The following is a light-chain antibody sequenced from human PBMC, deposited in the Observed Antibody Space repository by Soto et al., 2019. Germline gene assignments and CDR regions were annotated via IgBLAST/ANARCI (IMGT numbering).Light chain of an antibody. Sequence: QSALTQPASVSGSPGQSITISCTGTSSDVGSYNYVSWYQQHPGKAPKLMIYEVSNRPSGVSNRFSGSKSVNTASLTISGLQAEDEADYYCQSYDNSLSAWVFGGGTKVTVL. V-gene: IGLV2-14*01. CDR3: QSYDNSLSAWV. CDR2: EVS. CDR1: SSDVGSYNY. J-gene: IGLJ3*02.